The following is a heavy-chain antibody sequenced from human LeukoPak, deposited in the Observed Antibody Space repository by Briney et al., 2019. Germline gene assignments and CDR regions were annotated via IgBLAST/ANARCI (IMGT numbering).Heavy chain of an antibody. D-gene: IGHD3-9*01. V-gene: IGHV4-34*01. J-gene: IGHJ4*02. CDR3: ARGGKRMYYDILTGYSTFDY. CDR1: GGSFSGYY. CDR2: INHSGST. Sequence: SETLSLTCAVYGGSFSGYYWSWIRQPPGKGLEWIGEINHSGSTNYNPSLKSRVTISVDTSKNQFSLKLSSVTAADTAVYYCARGGKRMYYDILTGYSTFDYWGQGTLVTVSS.